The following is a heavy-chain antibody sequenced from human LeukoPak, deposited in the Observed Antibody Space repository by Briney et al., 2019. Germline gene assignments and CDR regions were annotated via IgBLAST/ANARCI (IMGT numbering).Heavy chain of an antibody. Sequence: SETLSLTCAVYGGSFSGYYWSWIRQPPGKGLEWIGEINHSGSTNYNPSLKSRVTISVDTSKNQFSLKLSSVTAADTAVYYWARGGYCSSTSCYNSWFDPWGQGTLVTVSS. CDR1: GGSFSGYY. CDR2: INHSGST. CDR3: ARGGYCSSTSCYNSWFDP. J-gene: IGHJ5*02. D-gene: IGHD2-2*02. V-gene: IGHV4-34*01.